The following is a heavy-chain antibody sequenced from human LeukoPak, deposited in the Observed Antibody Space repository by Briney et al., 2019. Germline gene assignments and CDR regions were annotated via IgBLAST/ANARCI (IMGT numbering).Heavy chain of an antibody. D-gene: IGHD2-2*02. J-gene: IGHJ5*02. V-gene: IGHV4-34*01. Sequence: SETLSLTCAVYGGSFSGYYWSWIRQPPGKGLEWIGEINHSGSTNYNPSLKSRVTISVDTSKNQFSLKLSSVTAADTAVYYCARDRYCSSTSCYTGRWFDPWGQGTLVTVSS. CDR2: INHSGST. CDR1: GGSFSGYY. CDR3: ARDRYCSSTSCYTGRWFDP.